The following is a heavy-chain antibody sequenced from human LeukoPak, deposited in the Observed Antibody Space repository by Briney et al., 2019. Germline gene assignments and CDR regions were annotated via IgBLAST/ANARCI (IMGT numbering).Heavy chain of an antibody. CDR1: GGPFSGYY. D-gene: IGHD3-22*01. CDR2: INHSGST. Sequence: SETLSLTCAVYGGPFSGYYWSWIRQPPGKGLEWIGEINHSGSTNYNPSLKSRVTISVDTSKNQFSLKLSSVTAADTAVYYCAREISYYDSSGYVFDYWGQGTLVTVSS. V-gene: IGHV4-34*01. J-gene: IGHJ4*02. CDR3: AREISYYDSSGYVFDY.